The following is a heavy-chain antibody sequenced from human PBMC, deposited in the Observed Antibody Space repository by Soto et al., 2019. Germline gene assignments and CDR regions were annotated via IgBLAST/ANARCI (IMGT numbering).Heavy chain of an antibody. CDR3: ARDYEGDYFDY. CDR2: ISYDGSNK. V-gene: IGHV3-30-3*01. D-gene: IGHD3-16*01. CDR1: GFTFSSYA. J-gene: IGHJ4*02. Sequence: QVQLVESGGGVVQPGRSLRLSCAASGFTFSSYAMHWVRQAPGKGLEWVAVISYDGSNKYYADSVKGRFTISRDNSKNTLYLQMNSRRAEDTAVYYCARDYEGDYFDYWGQGTLVTVSS.